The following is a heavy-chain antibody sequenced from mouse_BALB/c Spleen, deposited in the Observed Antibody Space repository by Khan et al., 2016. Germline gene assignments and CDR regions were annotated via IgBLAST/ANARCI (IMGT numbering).Heavy chain of an antibody. CDR2: ISYSGST. Sequence: EVQLQESGPGLVKPSQSLSLTCTVTGYSIPSDYAWNWIRQFPGNKLEWMGYISYSGSTSYNPSLKSRISITRDTSKNQFFLQLNSVTTEDTATYYCARSWRGFYAMDYWGQGTSVTVSS. CDR3: ARSWRGFYAMDY. CDR1: GYSIPSDYA. V-gene: IGHV3-2*02. J-gene: IGHJ4*01.